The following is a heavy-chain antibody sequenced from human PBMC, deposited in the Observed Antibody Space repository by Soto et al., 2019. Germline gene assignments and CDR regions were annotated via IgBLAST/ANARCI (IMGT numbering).Heavy chain of an antibody. CDR1: GFTFSSYW. CDR3: ARPVTSSGLYVVDY. D-gene: IGHD6-19*01. V-gene: IGHV3-74*01. CDR2: INSDGSST. Sequence: EVQLVETGGGLVQPGGSLRLSCAASGFTFSSYWMHWVRQAPGKGLVWVSRINSDGSSTNYADSVKGRFTISRDNAKNTLYLQMNSLRAEDTAVYYCARPVTSSGLYVVDYWGQGTLVTVSS. J-gene: IGHJ4*02.